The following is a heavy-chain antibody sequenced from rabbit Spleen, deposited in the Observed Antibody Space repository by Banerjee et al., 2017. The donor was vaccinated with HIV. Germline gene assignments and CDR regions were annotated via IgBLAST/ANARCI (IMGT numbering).Heavy chain of an antibody. CDR2: INTINGNN. Sequence: QEQLEESGGDLVKPEGSLTLTCRASGFSFTDKDVMGWVRQAPGKGLEWIACINTINGNNVYATWAKGRFTISKASWTTVTLQMTSLTAADTARYFCARDLTSAIGWNFNLWGPGTLVTVS. V-gene: IGHV1S45*01. CDR1: GFSFTDKDV. J-gene: IGHJ4*01. D-gene: IGHD1-1*01. CDR3: ARDLTSAIGWNFNL.